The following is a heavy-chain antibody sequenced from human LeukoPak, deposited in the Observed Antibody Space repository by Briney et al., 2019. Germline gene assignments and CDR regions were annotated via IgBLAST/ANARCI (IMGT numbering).Heavy chain of an antibody. CDR1: GDSFSSNGVP. CDR3: TRGRNSAFDY. D-gene: IGHD1-14*01. Sequence: SQTLSLTCVISGDSFSSNGVPWNWVRQSPSRGLEWLGRTYYGSKWSNDYALSVKSRITINPDTSKNQFSLQLNSVTPEDTAVYYCTRGRNSAFDYWGQGTLVTVSS. CDR2: TYYGSKWSN. V-gene: IGHV6-1*01. J-gene: IGHJ4*02.